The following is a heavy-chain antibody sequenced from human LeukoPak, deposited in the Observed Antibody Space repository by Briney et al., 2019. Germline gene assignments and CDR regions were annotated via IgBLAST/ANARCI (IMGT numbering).Heavy chain of an antibody. D-gene: IGHD1-26*01. CDR1: GXTFSNHW. Sequence: GGSLRLSCAASGXTFSNHWVSWVRQAPGKGLEWVANIKEDGSEKYYVDSMKGRFTISRDNAKNSLYLQMNSLRAEDTAVYYCVRDSGFVADYWGQGTPVTVSS. J-gene: IGHJ4*02. V-gene: IGHV3-7*04. CDR3: VRDSGFVADY. CDR2: IKEDGSEK.